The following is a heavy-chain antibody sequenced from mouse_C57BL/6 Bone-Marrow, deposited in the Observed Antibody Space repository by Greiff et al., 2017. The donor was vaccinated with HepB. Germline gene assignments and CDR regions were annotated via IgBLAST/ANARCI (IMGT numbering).Heavy chain of an antibody. CDR2: ISSGGSYT. D-gene: IGHD1-1*01. CDR1: GFTFSSYG. Sequence: EVHLVESGGDLVKPGGSLKLSCAASGFTFSSYGMSWVRQTPDKRLEWVATISSGGSYTYYPDSVKGRFTISRDNAKNTLYLQMSSLKSEDTAMYYCARHGHYGRGDYYAMDYWGQGTSVTVSS. CDR3: ARHGHYGRGDYYAMDY. J-gene: IGHJ4*01. V-gene: IGHV5-6*01.